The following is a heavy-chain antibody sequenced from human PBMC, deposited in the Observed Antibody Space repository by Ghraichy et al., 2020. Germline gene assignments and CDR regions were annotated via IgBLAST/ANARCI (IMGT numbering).Heavy chain of an antibody. J-gene: IGHJ4*02. Sequence: KLSCAASGFIFSDHLMDWVRQAPGKGLEWVGRSRNKANSYTTEYAASVKGRFTISRDDSKNSLYLQMNSLKSEDTAVYYCAVYYYDSSGYYFDYWGQGTLVTVSS. D-gene: IGHD3-22*01. CDR3: AVYYYDSSGYYFDY. CDR1: GFIFSDHL. V-gene: IGHV3-72*01. CDR2: SRNKANSYTT.